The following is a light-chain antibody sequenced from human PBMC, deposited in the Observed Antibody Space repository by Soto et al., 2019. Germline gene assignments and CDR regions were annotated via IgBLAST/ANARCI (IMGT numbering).Light chain of an antibody. CDR3: RQLDNLPPK. V-gene: IGKV1-33*01. CDR1: QGISNN. Sequence: DIQIPQSPYSLSASVGDRVTITCQASQGISNNLNWYQQTSGKAPKLLIYGAYNLETGVPSRFTGSQSGTDFTFTISTLQPQDVATYFCRQLDNLPPKLGGGTKVQI. J-gene: IGKJ4*01. CDR2: GAY.